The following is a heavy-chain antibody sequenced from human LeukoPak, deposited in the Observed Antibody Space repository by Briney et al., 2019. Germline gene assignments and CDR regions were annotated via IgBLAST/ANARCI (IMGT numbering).Heavy chain of an antibody. CDR1: GGSISSSGYY. Sequence: SETLSLTCTVSGGSISSSGYYWGWVRQPPGKGLEWLGSIYYSGSTYYNPSLKSRVTISVDTSRKQLSLKLSFVTAADTAIYYCVMPYGGSYGGFDYWGQGSLVTVSS. D-gene: IGHD1-26*01. V-gene: IGHV4-39*01. CDR2: IYYSGST. CDR3: VMPYGGSYGGFDY. J-gene: IGHJ4*02.